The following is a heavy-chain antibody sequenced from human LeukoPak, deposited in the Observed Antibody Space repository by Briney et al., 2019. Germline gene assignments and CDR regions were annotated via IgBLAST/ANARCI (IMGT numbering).Heavy chain of an antibody. D-gene: IGHD3-22*01. Sequence: ASMKVSCKTSGYIFSSYSITWVRQAPGQGLEWVGWISAYNGNTNYAQKFQGRVTMTTDSSTSTAYMELRNLRSDDTAVYYCARPLPYYYDHSGLYAFDIWGHGTMVTVSS. J-gene: IGHJ3*02. V-gene: IGHV1-18*01. CDR2: ISAYNGNT. CDR1: GYIFSSYS. CDR3: ARPLPYYYDHSGLYAFDI.